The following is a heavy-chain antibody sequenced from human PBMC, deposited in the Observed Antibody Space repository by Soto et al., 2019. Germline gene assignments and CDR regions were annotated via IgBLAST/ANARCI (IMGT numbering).Heavy chain of an antibody. V-gene: IGHV3-21*01. J-gene: IGHJ5*02. CDR3: ARLYGDGYWFDP. CDR1: GFTFSSYS. D-gene: IGHD4-17*01. Sequence: EVQLVESGGGLVKPGGSLRLSCAASGFTFSSYSMNWVRQAPGKGLEWVSSISSSSSYIYYADSVKGRFTISRDNAKNSLYLQRNSLRAEDTAVYYCARLYGDGYWFDPWGQGTLVTVSS. CDR2: ISSSSSYI.